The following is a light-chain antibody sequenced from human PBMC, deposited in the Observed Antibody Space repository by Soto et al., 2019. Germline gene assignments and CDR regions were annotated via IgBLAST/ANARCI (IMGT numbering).Light chain of an antibody. J-gene: IGLJ1*01. Sequence: QSAAPRAATVCGSPGQSVTISCTGTSKDDGRYNYVSWYQQHPGKAPKLMIYDVSNRPSGVSTRFSGSKSGYTASLTISGLQAEDEADYYCSSYTGSNTYVFGTGTKVTVL. CDR1: SKDDGRYNY. CDR2: DVS. V-gene: IGLV2-14*03. CDR3: SSYTGSNTYV.